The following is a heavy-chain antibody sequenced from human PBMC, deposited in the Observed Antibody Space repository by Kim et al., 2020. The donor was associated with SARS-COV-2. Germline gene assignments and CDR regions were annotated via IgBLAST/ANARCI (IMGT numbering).Heavy chain of an antibody. D-gene: IGHD6-19*01. CDR2: IRSKANSYAT. V-gene: IGHV3-73*01. J-gene: IGHJ3*02. CDR1: GFTLSGST. CDR3: ARVNPIAGGWYDAFDI. Sequence: GGSPRLSCAASGFTLSGSTVHWVRQASGKGLEWVGRIRSKANSYATAYAASVKNRFTISRDDSKNTAYLQMNSLKTEDTAVYYCARVNPIAGGWYDAFDIWGQGTMVTGSS.